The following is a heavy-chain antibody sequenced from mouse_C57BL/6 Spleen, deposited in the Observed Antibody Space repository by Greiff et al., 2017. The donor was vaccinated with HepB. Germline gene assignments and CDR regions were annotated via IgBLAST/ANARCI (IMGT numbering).Heavy chain of an antibody. J-gene: IGHJ4*01. CDR2: IWSGGST. CDR3: ARSTGDAMDY. CDR1: GFSLTSYG. Sequence: VMLVESGPGLVQPSQSLSITCTVSGFSLTSYGVHWVRQSPGKGLEWLGVIWSGGSTDNSKSQVFFKMNSLQADDTAIYYCARSTGDAMDYWGQGTSVTVSS. V-gene: IGHV2-2*01. D-gene: IGHD4-1*02.